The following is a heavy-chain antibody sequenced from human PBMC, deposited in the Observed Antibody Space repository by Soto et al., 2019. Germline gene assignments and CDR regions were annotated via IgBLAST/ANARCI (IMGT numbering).Heavy chain of an antibody. CDR1: GFSLSTTGVG. D-gene: IGHD2-21*01. V-gene: IGHV2-5*02. CDR3: VHRDRYCAGDNCYGWFDP. CDR2: IYWDEDK. J-gene: IGHJ5*02. Sequence: QITLKESGPTVVKPRQTLTLTCSISGFSLSTTGVGVGWVRQSPGKALEWLALIYWDEDKRYSPSLKNKLTITKDTSKNQVVLSLTNVDPVDTATYYCVHRDRYCAGDNCYGWFDPWGQGTLVTVSS.